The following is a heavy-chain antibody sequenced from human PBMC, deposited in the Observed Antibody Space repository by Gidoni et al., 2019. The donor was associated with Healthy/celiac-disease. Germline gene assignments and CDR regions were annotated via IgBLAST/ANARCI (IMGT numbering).Heavy chain of an antibody. J-gene: IGHJ4*02. CDR2: ISGSGGST. D-gene: IGHD4-17*01. V-gene: IGHV3-23*01. CDR1: GFTLGSYA. CDR3: AKGTRDYGDYIGDY. Sequence: EGQLLESGGGLVQPGGSLRLSCAASGFTLGSYAMSWVRRAPGKGLEWVSAISGSGGSTDYADSVKGRFTISRDKSKDTMYLQMNSLRAEDTAVYYCAKGTRDYGDYIGDYWGQGTLVTVSS.